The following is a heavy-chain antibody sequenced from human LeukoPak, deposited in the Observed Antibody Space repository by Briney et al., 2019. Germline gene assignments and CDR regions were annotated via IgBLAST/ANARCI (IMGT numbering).Heavy chain of an antibody. CDR1: GFTFGTHS. CDR3: ARGPGGVGPGRLNIFGVVHN. D-gene: IGHD3-3*02. Sequence: AGGPLRLSCVASGFTFGTHSMNWVGQVPGKGRECFACISKVENTKYADSVKGRFTISRDRAKNRLYLQMKNLRVDDTAVYYCARGPGGVGPGRLNIFGVVHNWGQETLVTVSP. J-gene: IGHJ1*01. V-gene: IGHV3-69-1*02. CDR2: ISKVENT.